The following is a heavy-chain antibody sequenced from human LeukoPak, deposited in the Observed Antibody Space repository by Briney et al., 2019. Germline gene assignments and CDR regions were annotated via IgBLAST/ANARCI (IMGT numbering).Heavy chain of an antibody. D-gene: IGHD6-19*01. V-gene: IGHV3-48*03. Sequence: PGGSLRLSCAASGFTFSSYEMNWVRQAPGKGLEWVSYISSSGSTIYYADSVKGRFTISRDNAKNPLYLQMNSLRAEDTAVYYCAKRSGRYYFDYWGQGILVTVSS. CDR3: AKRSGRYYFDY. CDR2: ISSSGSTI. CDR1: GFTFSSYE. J-gene: IGHJ4*02.